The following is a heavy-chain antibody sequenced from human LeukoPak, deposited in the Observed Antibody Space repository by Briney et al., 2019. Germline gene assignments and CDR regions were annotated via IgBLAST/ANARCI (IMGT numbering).Heavy chain of an antibody. CDR2: ISGSGGST. D-gene: IGHD3-10*01. J-gene: IGHJ6*03. CDR1: GFTFSSYA. CDR3: AKDLASHYYGSGSYSFYYMDV. V-gene: IGHV3-23*01. Sequence: GGSLRLSCAASGFTFSSYAMSWVRQAPGKGLEWVSGISGSGGSTYYADSVKGRFTISRDNSKNTLYLQMNSLRAEDTAVYYCAKDLASHYYGSGSYSFYYMDVWGKGTTVTVSS.